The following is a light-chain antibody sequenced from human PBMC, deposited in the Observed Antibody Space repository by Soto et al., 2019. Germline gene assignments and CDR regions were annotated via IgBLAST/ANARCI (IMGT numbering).Light chain of an antibody. CDR1: NSDVGIYDF. V-gene: IGLV2-14*01. CDR3: ISYTSDDVRYV. J-gene: IGLJ1*01. Sequence: QSALTQPASVSGTPGQSITISCTGSNSDVGIYDFVSWYQHHPGRAPKLTVSEVSHRPSGVSNRFSGSKSGNTASLTISGLQSEDEADYYCISYTSDDVRYVFGTGTKVTVL. CDR2: EVS.